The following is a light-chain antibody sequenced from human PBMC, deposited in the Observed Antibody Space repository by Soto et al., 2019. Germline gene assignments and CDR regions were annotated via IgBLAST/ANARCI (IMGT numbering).Light chain of an antibody. Sequence: DIVLTQSPDTLSLSPGERATLSCRASQGIGGSLAWYQHKPGQAPRLVIYGASNRAAGIPARFSGSGSGTDFTLTISCLEPEDIAIYFCHQRRSWPYTFGQGTNLEIK. V-gene: IGKV3-11*01. CDR3: HQRRSWPYT. J-gene: IGKJ2*01. CDR2: GAS. CDR1: QGIGGS.